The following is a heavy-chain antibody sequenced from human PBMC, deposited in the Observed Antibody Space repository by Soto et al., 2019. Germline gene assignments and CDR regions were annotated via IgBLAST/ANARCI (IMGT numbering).Heavy chain of an antibody. CDR2: ISAYNGNT. CDR1: GYTVTSYG. V-gene: IGHV1-18*01. Sequence: ASVKVSCKASGYTVTSYGISWVRQAPGQGLEWMGWISAYNGNTNYAQKLQGRVTMTTDTSTSTAYMELRSLRSDDTAVYYCASDRYYDFWSGYSRWFDPWGQGTLVTVSS. D-gene: IGHD3-3*01. J-gene: IGHJ5*02. CDR3: ASDRYYDFWSGYSRWFDP.